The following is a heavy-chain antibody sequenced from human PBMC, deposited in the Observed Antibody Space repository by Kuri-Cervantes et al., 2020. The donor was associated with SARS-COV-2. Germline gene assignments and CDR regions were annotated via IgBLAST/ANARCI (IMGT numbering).Heavy chain of an antibody. Sequence: GGSLRLSCAASGITFDDYAMHWVRQAPGKGLVWVSRINSDGSSTSYADSVKGRFTISRDNAKNTLYLQMNSLRAEDTAVYYCARVPSITMVRGANSYGMDVWGQGTTVTVSS. CDR1: GITFDDYA. CDR3: ARVPSITMVRGANSYGMDV. V-gene: IGHV3-74*01. J-gene: IGHJ6*02. CDR2: INSDGSST. D-gene: IGHD3-10*01.